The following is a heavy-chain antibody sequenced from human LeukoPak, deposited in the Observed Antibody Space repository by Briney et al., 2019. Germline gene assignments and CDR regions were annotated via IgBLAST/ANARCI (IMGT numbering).Heavy chain of an antibody. J-gene: IGHJ4*02. Sequence: SETLSLTCTVSGGSITNYYWNWIRQPAGKGMEWIGRIYISGSTNYNPSLESRVTVSLDTSDNQFSLRLSSVTAADTAVYYCARSSDSSGWYGGGILDYWGQGTLVTVSS. D-gene: IGHD6-19*01. CDR3: ARSSDSSGWYGGGILDY. CDR1: GGSITNYY. V-gene: IGHV4-4*07. CDR2: IYISGST.